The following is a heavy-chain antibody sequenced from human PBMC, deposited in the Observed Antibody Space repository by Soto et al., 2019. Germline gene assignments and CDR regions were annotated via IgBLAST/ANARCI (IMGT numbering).Heavy chain of an antibody. CDR1: GFTFSTYL. CDR2: IKYDGSET. Sequence: LRLSCAASGFTFSTYLMSWVRQAPGKGLEWVANIKYDGSETYYVDSVKGRFTISRDDAKNSLYLQMNSLRGEDTAVYYCARYSSAWGLWGQGTLVTVSS. V-gene: IGHV3-7*01. J-gene: IGHJ4*02. D-gene: IGHD6-19*01. CDR3: ARYSSAWGL.